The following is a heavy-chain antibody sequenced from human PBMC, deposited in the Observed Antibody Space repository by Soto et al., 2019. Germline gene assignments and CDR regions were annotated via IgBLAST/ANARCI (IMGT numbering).Heavy chain of an antibody. Sequence: QVQLQESGPGLVKPSETLSLTCTVSGGSISSYYWSWIRQPPGKGLEWIGYIYYSGSTNYNPSLKSRVTIAVDTSKNPCSLKLSSVTAADTAVYYCAREGLTGTIGLYYYYGMDVWGQGTTVTVSS. V-gene: IGHV4-59*01. CDR1: GGSISSYY. D-gene: IGHD1-7*01. J-gene: IGHJ6*02. CDR3: AREGLTGTIGLYYYYGMDV. CDR2: IYYSGST.